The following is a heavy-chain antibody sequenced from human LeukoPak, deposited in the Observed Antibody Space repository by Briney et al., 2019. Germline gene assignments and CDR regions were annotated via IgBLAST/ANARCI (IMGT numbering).Heavy chain of an antibody. CDR1: GFTFSSYR. V-gene: IGHV3-21*01. J-gene: IGHJ4*02. CDR2: ISSSSSYI. D-gene: IGHD3-22*01. CDR3: ARDSYYYDSRPFDY. Sequence: PGGSLRPSCAASGFTFSSYRMNWVRQAPGKGLEWVSSISSSSSYIYYADSVKGRFTISRDNAKNSLYLQMNSLRAEDTAVYYCARDSYYYDSRPFDYWGQGTLVTVSS.